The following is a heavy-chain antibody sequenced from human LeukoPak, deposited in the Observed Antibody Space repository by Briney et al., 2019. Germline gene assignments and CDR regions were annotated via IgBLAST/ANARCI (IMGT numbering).Heavy chain of an antibody. CDR2: INHSGST. CDR3: ARGNGHYSSSWPEFDY. Sequence: SETLSLTCAVYGGSFSGYYWSWIRQPPGKGLEWIGEINHSGSTNYNPSLKSRVTISVDTSKNQFSLKLSSVTAADTAVYYCARGNGHYSSSWPEFDYWGQGTLVTVSS. CDR1: GGSFSGYY. J-gene: IGHJ4*02. D-gene: IGHD6-13*01. V-gene: IGHV4-34*01.